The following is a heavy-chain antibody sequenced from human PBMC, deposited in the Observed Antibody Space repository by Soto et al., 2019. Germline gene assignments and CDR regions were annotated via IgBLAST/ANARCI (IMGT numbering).Heavy chain of an antibody. D-gene: IGHD5-18*01. CDR3: AREAGYTYGYVFDY. V-gene: IGHV1-69*01. J-gene: IGHJ4*02. CDR1: GGTFGNHA. Sequence: QVQPVQSGAEVKKPGSSVRVSCKASGGTFGNHAISWVRQAPGQGLEWLGGIIPVLGVGDNAQNFQGRVTITADASTSTAYLELSSLRSEDTALYYCAREAGYTYGYVFDYWGQGTLVTVSS. CDR2: IIPVLGVG.